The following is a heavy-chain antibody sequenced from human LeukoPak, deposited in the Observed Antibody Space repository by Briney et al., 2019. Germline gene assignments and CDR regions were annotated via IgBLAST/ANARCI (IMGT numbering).Heavy chain of an antibody. D-gene: IGHD2-15*01. V-gene: IGHV3-23*01. CDR3: ARGPSFVVVVVVPADY. CDR1: GFTFSSYA. J-gene: IGHJ4*02. Sequence: GGSLRLSCAASGFTFSSYAMSWVRQAPGKGLEWVSTFSGSGDSTYHADSVKGRFTISRDNSKNTLSLQMNSLRAEDTAMYYCARGPSFVVVVVVPADYWGQGTLVTVSS. CDR2: FSGSGDST.